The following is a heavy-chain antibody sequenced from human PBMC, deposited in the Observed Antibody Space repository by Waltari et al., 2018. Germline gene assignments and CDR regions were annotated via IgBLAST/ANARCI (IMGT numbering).Heavy chain of an antibody. D-gene: IGHD3-22*01. CDR3: ATWVHSSGYYYWFDP. CDR2: LEPESGET. J-gene: IGHJ5*02. V-gene: IGHV1-24*01. Sequence: QVQLVQSGAEVKKPGASVQVSCKFSGYTLTELSMHWVRQAAGKVLEWRGGLEPESGETIYAPKVQGRVTMTDDTSTDTAYMELSSLRSEDTAVYYCATWVHSSGYYYWFDPWGQGTLVTVSS. CDR1: GYTLTELS.